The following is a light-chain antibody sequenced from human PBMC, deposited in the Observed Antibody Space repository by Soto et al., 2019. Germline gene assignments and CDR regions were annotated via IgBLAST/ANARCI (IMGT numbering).Light chain of an antibody. CDR3: QQYNNSPPRT. CDR2: GAS. Sequence: EIVMTQSPATLSVSPGERATLSCRASQSVSSNLAWYQQKPGQAPRLLIYGASTRATGIPARFSGSGSGTEFTLTISNVQSEDFAVYYCQQYNNSPPRTFGQGTKVDIK. V-gene: IGKV3-15*01. CDR1: QSVSSN. J-gene: IGKJ1*01.